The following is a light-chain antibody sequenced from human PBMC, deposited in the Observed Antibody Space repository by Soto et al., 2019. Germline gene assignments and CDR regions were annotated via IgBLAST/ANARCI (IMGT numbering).Light chain of an antibody. V-gene: IGKV1-39*01. CDR3: QQSYSTPRT. Sequence: DIQMTQSPSSLTAFVGDRVTITCRASQSISYFLNWFQQKPGKAPKLLIYAASSLQTGVPSRFSASGSGTDFTLTISSLQPEDFATYYCQQSYSTPRTFGGGTKVEIK. CDR2: AAS. J-gene: IGKJ4*01. CDR1: QSISYF.